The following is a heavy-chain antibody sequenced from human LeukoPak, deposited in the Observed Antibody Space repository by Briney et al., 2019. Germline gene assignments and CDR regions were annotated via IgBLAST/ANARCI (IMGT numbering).Heavy chain of an antibody. V-gene: IGHV1-18*01. CDR1: GGTFSSYT. CDR3: ARDPSNTSGNYPYFDY. Sequence: ASVKVSRKASGGTFSSYTISWVRQAPGQGLEWMGWISAYNGDTKYAQNFQGRVTITTDTSTSTAYMELRSLRSDDTAVYYCARDPSNTSGNYPYFDYWGQGTLVTVSS. D-gene: IGHD3-22*01. CDR2: ISAYNGDT. J-gene: IGHJ4*02.